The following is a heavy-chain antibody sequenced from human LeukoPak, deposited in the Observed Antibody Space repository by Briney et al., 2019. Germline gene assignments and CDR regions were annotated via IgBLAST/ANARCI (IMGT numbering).Heavy chain of an antibody. D-gene: IGHD1-26*01. Sequence: GASEKVSCKASGCTFSSYAISWVRQGPGQGLEWMGGIIPIFGTANYAQKFQGRVTITADKSTSTAYMELSSLRSEDTAVYYCARDGRGVVGYYFDYWGQGTLVTVSS. CDR3: ARDGRGVVGYYFDY. CDR1: GCTFSSYA. V-gene: IGHV1-69*06. CDR2: IIPIFGTA. J-gene: IGHJ4*02.